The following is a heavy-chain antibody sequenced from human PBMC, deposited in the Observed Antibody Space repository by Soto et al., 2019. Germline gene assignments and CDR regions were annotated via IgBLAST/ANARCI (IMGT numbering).Heavy chain of an antibody. CDR1: GFIFSGYV. D-gene: IGHD6-13*01. V-gene: IGHV3-23*01. Sequence: AGGSLRLSCAASGFIFSGYVMSWVRRAPGKGLEWVSSISGSGVTTYYADSVKGRFTISRDNSKRTLYLQMTNIEVEDTATYYCANRDIAAAGTEGDFYYYGMDVWGQGTTVTVSS. J-gene: IGHJ6*02. CDR3: ANRDIAAAGTEGDFYYYGMDV. CDR2: ISGSGVTT.